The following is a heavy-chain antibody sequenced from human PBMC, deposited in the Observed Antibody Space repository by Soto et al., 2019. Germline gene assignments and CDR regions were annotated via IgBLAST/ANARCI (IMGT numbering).Heavy chain of an antibody. Sequence: PSETLSLTCTVSGGSVSSGSYYWSWIRQPPGKGLEWIGYISYSGRSNYNPSLKSRVTISVDTSKNQFSLKLSSVTAADTAVYYCARHGAVGSGWYYLFDYWGQGTLVTVSS. D-gene: IGHD6-19*01. CDR2: ISYSGRS. CDR3: ARHGAVGSGWYYLFDY. V-gene: IGHV4-61*01. CDR1: GGSVSSGSYY. J-gene: IGHJ4*02.